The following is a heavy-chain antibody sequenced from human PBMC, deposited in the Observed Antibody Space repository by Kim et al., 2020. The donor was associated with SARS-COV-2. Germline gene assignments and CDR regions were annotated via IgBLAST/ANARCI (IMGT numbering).Heavy chain of an antibody. CDR3: ARDGYGSGSYGWFDP. V-gene: IGHV4-59*01. D-gene: IGHD3-10*01. Sequence: SETLSLTCTVSGGSITGSYWSWIRQPPGKGLEWIGHIYDSGTTNYNPSLKSRAVISDDTSKNQFSLKLTSVTPADTAVSFCARDGYGSGSYGWFDPWGQG. CDR1: GGSITGSY. J-gene: IGHJ5*02. CDR2: IYDSGTT.